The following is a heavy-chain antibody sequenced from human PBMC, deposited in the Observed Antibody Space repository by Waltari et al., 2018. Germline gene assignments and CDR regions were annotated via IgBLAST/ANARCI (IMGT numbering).Heavy chain of an antibody. D-gene: IGHD6-13*01. CDR3: AREGTAYSSSWDHNAFDI. J-gene: IGHJ3*02. Sequence: QVQLVQSGAEVKKPGSSVKVSCKASGGTFSSYAISWVRQATGQGLEWMGGIIPIFGTATYLHKFQGRFTIPTDESTSTAYMGLSSLRSEDTAVYYCAREGTAYSSSWDHNAFDIWGQGTMVTVSS. CDR1: GGTFSSYA. CDR2: IIPIFGTA. V-gene: IGHV1-69*05.